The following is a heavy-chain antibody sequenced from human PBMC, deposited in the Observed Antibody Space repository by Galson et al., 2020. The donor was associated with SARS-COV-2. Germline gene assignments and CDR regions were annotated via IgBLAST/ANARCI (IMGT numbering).Heavy chain of an antibody. CDR2: ISWNSGSI. Sequence: GGSLRLSCAASGFTFDDYAMHWVRQAPGKGLEWVSGISWNSGSIGYADSVKGRFTISRDNAKNSLYLQMNSLRAEDTALYYCAKHRAGTRGYYFDYWGQGTLVTVSS. CDR3: AKHRAGTRGYYFDY. J-gene: IGHJ4*02. CDR1: GFTFDDYA. V-gene: IGHV3-9*01. D-gene: IGHD6-13*01.